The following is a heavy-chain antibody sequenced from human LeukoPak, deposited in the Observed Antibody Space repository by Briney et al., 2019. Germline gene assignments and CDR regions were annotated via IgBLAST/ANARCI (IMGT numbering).Heavy chain of an antibody. J-gene: IGHJ6*02. CDR1: GFSFRSFE. D-gene: IGHD1-26*01. CDR2: ISSASGTI. CDR3: ARSTELSDPYFYYGMDV. Sequence: PGGSLRLSCAASGFSFRSFEMSWVRQAPGKGLECIAYISSASGTIYHADSVKGRLTISRDNANNSLYLQMNSLRAEDTAIYYCARSTELSDPYFYYGMDVWGQGTTVTVSS. V-gene: IGHV3-48*03.